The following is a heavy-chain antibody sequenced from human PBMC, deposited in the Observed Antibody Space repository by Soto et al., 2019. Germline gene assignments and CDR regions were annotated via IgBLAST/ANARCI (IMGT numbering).Heavy chain of an antibody. D-gene: IGHD5-12*01. J-gene: IGHJ4*02. CDR3: ARDQSGYNHLGDD. CDR1: GFTFSNYG. Sequence: QVQLVESGGGVVQPGRSLRLSCAASGFTFSNYGMHWVRQAPGKGLEWVAVIWYDGGYKYAESVKGRFTISRDNSKNTLYLQMNSLRVEDTAVYYCARDQSGYNHLGDDWGQGTLVTVSS. CDR2: IWYDGGYK. V-gene: IGHV3-33*01.